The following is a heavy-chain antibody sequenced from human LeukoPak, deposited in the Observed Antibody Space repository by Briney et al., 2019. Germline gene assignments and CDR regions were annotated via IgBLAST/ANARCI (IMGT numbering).Heavy chain of an antibody. CDR1: GFIVTSYY. V-gene: IGHV3-66*01. CDR2: IYSGGTT. J-gene: IGHJ6*02. Sequence: GGPLRLSCEASGFIVTSYYMTWVRQAPGKGLEWVSVIYSGGTTYYADSVKGRVAISRDNSKNTVFLQMNSVRAEDTAVYYCARAYSNHLFGMDVWGQGTTVTVSS. CDR3: ARAYSNHLFGMDV. D-gene: IGHD4-11*01.